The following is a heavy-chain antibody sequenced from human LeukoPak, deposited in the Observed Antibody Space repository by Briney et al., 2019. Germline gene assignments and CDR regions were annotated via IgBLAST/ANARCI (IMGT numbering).Heavy chain of an antibody. D-gene: IGHD5-24*01. CDR1: GGSITGYY. V-gene: IGHV4-4*07. J-gene: IGHJ6*02. CDR2: IYSGGST. CDR3: ATGRDADSTRGYYDMDV. Sequence: SETLSLTCTVSGGSITGYYWTWIRQPAGKGLEWIGRIYSGGSTNYNPPLKSRVTMSVDTSKNQFSLKLSSVTAADTAVYYCATGRDADSTRGYYDMDVWGQGTTVTVSS.